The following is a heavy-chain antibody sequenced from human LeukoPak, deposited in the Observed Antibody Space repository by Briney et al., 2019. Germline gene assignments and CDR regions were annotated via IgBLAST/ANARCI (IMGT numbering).Heavy chain of an antibody. CDR1: GFSFSAYA. V-gene: IGHV3-30*14. CDR3: AITTGTLDY. D-gene: IGHD1-1*01. CDR2: TSQDVRNN. Sequence: GGSLRLSCVASGFSFSAYAMHWVRQAPGKGLDWVAITSQDVRNNFYADSVQGRFTISRDNSKNTLYLQMNSLRAEDTAVYYCAITTGTLDYWGQGTLVTVSS. J-gene: IGHJ4*02.